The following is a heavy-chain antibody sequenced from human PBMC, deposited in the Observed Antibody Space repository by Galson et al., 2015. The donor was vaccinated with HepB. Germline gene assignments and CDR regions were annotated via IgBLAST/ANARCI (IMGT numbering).Heavy chain of an antibody. CDR3: ATRGDYDDDAFDI. J-gene: IGHJ3*02. V-gene: IGHV1-69-2*01. CDR1: GYTFTDYY. CDR2: VDPEDGET. D-gene: IGHD4-17*01. Sequence: VKVSCKVSGYTFTDYYMHWVQQAPGKGLEWMGLVDPEDGETIYAEKFQGRVTITADTSTDTAYMELSSLRSEDTAVYYCATRGDYDDDAFDIWGQGTMVTVSS.